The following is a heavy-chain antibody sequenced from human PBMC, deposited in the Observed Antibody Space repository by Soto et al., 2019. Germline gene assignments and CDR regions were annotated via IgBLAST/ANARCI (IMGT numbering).Heavy chain of an antibody. CDR3: VGGYRYGWDAFEL. CDR1: GFTFSSYG. J-gene: IGHJ3*01. Sequence: PGRTLRLSCAASGFTFSSYGMHWLRQAPGKGLVWVSRINSDGSSTSYADSVKGRFTISRDNAKNRLYLQMKSMSAEAMAVYYCVGGYRYGWDAFELRGHGTMVTVSS. D-gene: IGHD5-18*01. CDR2: INSDGSST. V-gene: IGHV3-74*01.